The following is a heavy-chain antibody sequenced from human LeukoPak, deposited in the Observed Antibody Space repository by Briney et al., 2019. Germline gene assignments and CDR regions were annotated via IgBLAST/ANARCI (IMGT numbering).Heavy chain of an antibody. CDR3: ARDQGYPDYYMDV. V-gene: IGHV4-39*07. D-gene: IGHD3-16*02. CDR1: NGSISSSSYY. CDR2: IYYSGST. Sequence: SETLSLTCTVSNGSISSSSYYWGWIRQPPGKGLEWIGTIYYSGSTYYNPSLKSRVTISVDTSKNQFSLKLSSVTAADTAVYYCARDQGYPDYYMDVWGKGTTVTVSS. J-gene: IGHJ6*03.